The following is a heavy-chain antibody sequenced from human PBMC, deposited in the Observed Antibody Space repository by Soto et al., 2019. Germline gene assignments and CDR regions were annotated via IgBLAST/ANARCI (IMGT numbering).Heavy chain of an antibody. CDR2: IIPIFGPP. V-gene: IGHV1-69*01. J-gene: IGHJ6*02. CDR3: SNDRRGRDGYNFGTRYYYGMDV. Sequence: QVQLVQSGAEVKKPGSSVKVSCKASGGTFSSYAISWVRQAPGQGLEWMGWIIPIFGPPNYAQRFQDRVTITADESTSTAYMEVSSLTSEDTAVYYCSNDRRGRDGYNFGTRYYYGMDVWGQGTTVTVSS. CDR1: GGTFSSYA. D-gene: IGHD5-12*01.